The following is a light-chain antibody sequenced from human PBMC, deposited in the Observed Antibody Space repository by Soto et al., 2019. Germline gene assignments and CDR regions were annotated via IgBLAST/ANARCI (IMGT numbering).Light chain of an antibody. J-gene: IGKJ3*01. CDR2: DAS. CDR1: QSISSW. Sequence: DIQMTQSPSTLSASVGDRVTITCRASQSISSWLAWYQQKPGKAPKLLIYDASSLESGVPSRFSGSGSGTEFTLTISSLQPDDFATYYCQQSYNGPFTFGPGTKVDIK. V-gene: IGKV1-5*01. CDR3: QQSYNGPFT.